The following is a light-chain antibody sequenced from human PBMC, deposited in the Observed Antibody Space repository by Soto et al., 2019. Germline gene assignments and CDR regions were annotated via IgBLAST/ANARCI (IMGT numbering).Light chain of an antibody. Sequence: DMQMTQSPSSLSASVGDRVTITCRASQSLTSYLNWYQHRPGKAPKLLLYHTSNLQTGVPSRFGGSGSGTDFTLTITSLQPEDFATYYGPHLGTIGQGTKLETK. J-gene: IGKJ2*01. CDR1: QSLTSY. CDR2: HTS. V-gene: IGKV1-39*01. CDR3: PHLGT.